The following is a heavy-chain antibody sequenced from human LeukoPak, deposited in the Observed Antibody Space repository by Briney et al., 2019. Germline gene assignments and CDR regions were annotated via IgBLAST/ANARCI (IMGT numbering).Heavy chain of an antibody. Sequence: GGSLRLSCAASGFTFSSYWMHWVRQAPGKGLVWVSRINTDGSSTSYADSVKGRFTISRDNAKKTLSLQMNSLRAEDTAVYYCARTYYPISYYFAYWSQRTLVTVSS. CDR3: ARTYYPISYYFAY. D-gene: IGHD3-9*01. J-gene: IGHJ4*02. CDR1: GFTFSSYW. V-gene: IGHV3-74*01. CDR2: INTDGSST.